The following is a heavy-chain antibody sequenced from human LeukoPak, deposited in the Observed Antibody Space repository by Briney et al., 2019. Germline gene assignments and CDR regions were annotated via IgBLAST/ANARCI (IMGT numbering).Heavy chain of an antibody. J-gene: IGHJ4*02. V-gene: IGHV1-2*02. D-gene: IGHD6-13*01. CDR2: INPNSGGT. CDR3: AREDSIAAAGADY. Sequence: ASVKVSCKASGYTFSSYDINWVRQAPGQGLEWMGWINPNSGGTNYAQKFQGRVTMTRDTSISTAYMELSRLRSDDTAVYYCAREDSIAAAGADYWGQGTLVTVSS. CDR1: GYTFSSYD.